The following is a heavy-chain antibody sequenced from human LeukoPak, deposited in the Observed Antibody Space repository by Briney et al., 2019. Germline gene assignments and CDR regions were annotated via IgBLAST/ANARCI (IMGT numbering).Heavy chain of an antibody. CDR3: SGGSRFVDY. Sequence: GGSLRLSCAASGFIFSNYWMTWVRQAPGKGLEWVANIKEGGSEKYCVDSVKGRFTISRDNAKNSLYLQMNSLRAEDTAVYYCSGGSRFVDYWGQGTLVTVSS. D-gene: IGHD3-10*01. J-gene: IGHJ4*02. CDR1: GFIFSNYW. CDR2: IKEGGSEK. V-gene: IGHV3-7*04.